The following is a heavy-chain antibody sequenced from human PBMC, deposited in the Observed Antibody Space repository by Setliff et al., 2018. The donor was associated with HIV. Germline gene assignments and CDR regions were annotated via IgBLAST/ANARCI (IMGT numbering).Heavy chain of an antibody. Sequence: GGSLRLSCAASGFTFRSYAIHWVRQAPGKGLEWVAVIGYDGSKEYYADSVKGRFTVSRDNSKAYLQMNSLRGEDTAVYYCARDPRFDAFDIWGQGTMVTVSS. CDR1: GFTFRSYA. J-gene: IGHJ3*02. CDR3: ARDPRFDAFDI. V-gene: IGHV3-30-3*01. CDR2: IGYDGSKE.